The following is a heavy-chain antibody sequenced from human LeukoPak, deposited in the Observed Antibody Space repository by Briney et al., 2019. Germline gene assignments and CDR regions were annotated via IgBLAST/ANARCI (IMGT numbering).Heavy chain of an antibody. CDR3: AKDHQGYWADSFDY. D-gene: IGHD6-13*01. CDR1: GFTFSSYA. CDR2: ISGSGRST. Sequence: GGSLRLSCAASGFTFSSYAMTWVRQAPGKGLEWVSAISGSGRSTYFADSVKGRFTVSRDNSKDTLYLQMNSLRAEDTAVYYCAKDHQGYWADSFDYWGQGTLVTVSS. J-gene: IGHJ4*02. V-gene: IGHV3-23*01.